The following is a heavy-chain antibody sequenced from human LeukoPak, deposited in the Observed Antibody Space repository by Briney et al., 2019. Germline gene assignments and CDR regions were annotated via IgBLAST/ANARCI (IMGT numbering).Heavy chain of an antibody. Sequence: QPGGSLRLSCAASGFTFSSYWMHWVRQAPGKGLVWVSRINSDGSSTSYADSVKGRFTISRDNSKNTLYLQMNSLRAEDTAVYYCAKSRRGGYCSSTSCYTFDYWGQGTLVTVSS. CDR3: AKSRRGGYCSSTSCYTFDY. CDR2: INSDGSST. J-gene: IGHJ4*02. V-gene: IGHV3-74*01. D-gene: IGHD2-2*02. CDR1: GFTFSSYW.